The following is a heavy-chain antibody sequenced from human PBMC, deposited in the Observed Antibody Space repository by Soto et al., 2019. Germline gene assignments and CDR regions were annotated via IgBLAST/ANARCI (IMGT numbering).Heavy chain of an antibody. J-gene: IGHJ5*02. D-gene: IGHD2-2*02. CDR2: IYYSGST. CDR1: GGSVSSGSYY. CDR3: ARDEGYCSSTSCYTGWFDP. Sequence: SETLSLTCTVSGGSVSSGSYYWSWIRQPPGKGLEWIGYIYYSGSTNYNPSLKSRVTISVDTSKNQFSLKLSSVTAADTAVYYCARDEGYCSSTSCYTGWFDPWGQGTLVTVSS. V-gene: IGHV4-61*01.